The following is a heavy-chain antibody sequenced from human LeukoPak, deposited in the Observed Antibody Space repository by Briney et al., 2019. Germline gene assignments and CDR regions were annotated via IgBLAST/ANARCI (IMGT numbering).Heavy chain of an antibody. CDR1: GYTFTSYD. V-gene: IGHV1-8*01. D-gene: IGHD1-7*01. CDR2: MNPNSGNT. Sequence: ASVKVSCKASGYTFTSYDINWVRQATGQGLEWMGWMNPNSGNTGYAQKFQGRVTMTRNTSISTAYMELRSLRSDDTAVYYCATMSNWNYQGFESWGQGTLVTVSS. J-gene: IGHJ4*02. CDR3: ATMSNWNYQGFES.